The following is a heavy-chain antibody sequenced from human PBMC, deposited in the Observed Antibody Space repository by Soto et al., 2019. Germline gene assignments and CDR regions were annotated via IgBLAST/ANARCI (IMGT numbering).Heavy chain of an antibody. CDR2: ISYDGSNK. V-gene: IGHV3-30*18. CDR1: GFTFSSYG. Sequence: QVPLVESGGGVVQPGRSLRLSCAASGFTFSSYGMHWVRQAPGKGLEWVAVISYDGSNKYYADSVKGRFTISRDNSKNTLYLQMNSLRAEDTAVYYCAKPITMVRGVIFDYWGQGTLVTVSS. J-gene: IGHJ4*02. CDR3: AKPITMVRGVIFDY. D-gene: IGHD3-10*01.